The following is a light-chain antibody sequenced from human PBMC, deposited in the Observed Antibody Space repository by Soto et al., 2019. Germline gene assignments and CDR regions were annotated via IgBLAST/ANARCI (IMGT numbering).Light chain of an antibody. J-gene: IGKJ4*01. Sequence: IQMTQSPSSVSASLGDRVTITCRASQGISSWLAWYQKKPGKAPKLLIYASSSLQSGVPSRFSGSGSGTDFTLTISDLQPEDFATYYCQQANSFPLTFGGGTKVDIK. CDR3: QQANSFPLT. CDR2: ASS. CDR1: QGISSW. V-gene: IGKV1-12*01.